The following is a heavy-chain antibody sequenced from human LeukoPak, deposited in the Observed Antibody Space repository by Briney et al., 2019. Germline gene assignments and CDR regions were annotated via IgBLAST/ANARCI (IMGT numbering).Heavy chain of an antibody. V-gene: IGHV4-39*01. J-gene: IGHJ4*02. CDR3: ARSLRFLERYPFDY. Sequence: SETLSLTCTVSGGSISSSSYYWGWIRQPPGKGLEWIGSIYYSGSTYYNPSLKSRVTISVDTSKNQFSLKLSSVTAADTAVYYCARSLRFLERYPFDYWGQGTLVTVSS. D-gene: IGHD3-3*01. CDR1: GGSISSSSYY. CDR2: IYYSGST.